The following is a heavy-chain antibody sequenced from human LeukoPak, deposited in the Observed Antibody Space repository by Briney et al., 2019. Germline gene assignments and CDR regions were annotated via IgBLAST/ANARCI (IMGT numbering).Heavy chain of an antibody. CDR2: ISSRSSYI. CDR3: ARVGSSGWFHTDY. CDR1: GFTFSSYW. D-gene: IGHD6-19*01. V-gene: IGHV3-21*01. J-gene: IGHJ4*02. Sequence: PGGSLRLSCAASGFTFSSYWMHWVRQAPGKGLEWVSSISSRSSYIYYADSVKGRFTISRDNAKNSLYLQMNSLRAEDTAVYYCARVGSSGWFHTDYWGQGTLVTVSS.